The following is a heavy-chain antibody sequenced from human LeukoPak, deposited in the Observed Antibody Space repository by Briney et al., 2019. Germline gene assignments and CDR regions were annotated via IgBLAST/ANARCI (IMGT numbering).Heavy chain of an antibody. V-gene: IGHV1-2*02. J-gene: IGHJ4*02. CDR2: INPNSGGT. CDR1: GYTFTGYY. Sequence: ASVKVSCKASGYTFTGYYMHWVRQAPGQGLEWMGWINPNSGGTNYAQKFQGRVTITRDTSISTAYMELSRLRSDDTAVYYCARARKDIVVVPAAPADYWGQGTLVTVSS. CDR3: ARARKDIVVVPAAPADY. D-gene: IGHD2-2*01.